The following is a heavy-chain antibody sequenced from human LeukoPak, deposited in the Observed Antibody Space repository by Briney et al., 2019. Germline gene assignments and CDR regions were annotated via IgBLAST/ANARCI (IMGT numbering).Heavy chain of an antibody. CDR2: ISSSGSTI. J-gene: IGHJ6*03. Sequence: PGGSLRLSCAASGFTFSDYYMSWIRQAPGKGLEWVSYISSSGSTIYYADSVKGRFTISRDNAKNSLYLQMNSLRAEDTAVYYCARLGAYSTGWLTPHPYYYYYYMDVWGKGTTVTVSS. CDR1: GFTFSDYY. D-gene: IGHD6-19*01. V-gene: IGHV3-11*01. CDR3: ARLGAYSTGWLTPHPYYYYYYMDV.